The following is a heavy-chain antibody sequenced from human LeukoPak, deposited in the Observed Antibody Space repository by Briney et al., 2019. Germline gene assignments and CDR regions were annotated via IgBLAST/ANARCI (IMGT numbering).Heavy chain of an antibody. D-gene: IGHD6-19*01. Sequence: GGSLRLSCAASKFAFSSYAMSWVRQAPGKGLEWVSAISGGGGNTYYADSVKGRFTISRDNAKNSLYLQMNSLRAEDTALYYCAKDIGPSSGRGWFDPWGQGTLVTVSS. CDR1: KFAFSSYA. V-gene: IGHV3-23*01. CDR2: ISGGGGNT. CDR3: AKDIGPSSGRGWFDP. J-gene: IGHJ5*02.